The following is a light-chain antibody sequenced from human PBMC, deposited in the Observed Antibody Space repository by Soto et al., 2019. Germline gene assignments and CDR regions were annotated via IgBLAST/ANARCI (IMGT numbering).Light chain of an antibody. CDR1: QGIRNY. CDR3: QQYGSSRWT. CDR2: AAS. V-gene: IGKV1-8*01. J-gene: IGKJ1*01. Sequence: AIRMTQSPSSFSACTGDRVTITCRASQGIRNYLAWYQQKPGKAPKLLIYAASTLQSGVPSRFSGSGSGTDFTLTISRLEPEDFAVYYCQQYGSSRWTFGQGTKVDIK.